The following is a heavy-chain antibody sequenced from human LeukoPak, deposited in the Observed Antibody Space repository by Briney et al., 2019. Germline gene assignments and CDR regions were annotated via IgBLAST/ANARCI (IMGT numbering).Heavy chain of an antibody. Sequence: PGGSLRLSCAASGFTFSNYAMSWLRQAPGKGLEWVLTITDSGRTTYYADSVKGRFTIYRDDSKNTLHLQMDSLRAEDTAVYYCARVPFATDGSNPYFDYWGQGTLVTVTS. V-gene: IGHV3-23*01. CDR1: GFTFSNYA. CDR3: ARVPFATDGSNPYFDY. J-gene: IGHJ4*02. CDR2: ITDSGRTT. D-gene: IGHD5-24*01.